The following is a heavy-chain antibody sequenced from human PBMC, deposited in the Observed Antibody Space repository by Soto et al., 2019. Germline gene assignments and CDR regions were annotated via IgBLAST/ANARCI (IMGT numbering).Heavy chain of an antibody. D-gene: IGHD2-8*01. Sequence: SDTLSLTCAVYGGSFSGYYWSWIRQHPGKGLEWIGEINHSGSTNYNPSLKSRVTISVDTSKNQFSLKLSSVTAADTAVYYCARTSCSNGVCYRLDSWGQGTLVTVSS. CDR2: INHSGST. V-gene: IGHV4-34*01. J-gene: IGHJ4*02. CDR1: GGSFSGYY. CDR3: ARTSCSNGVCYRLDS.